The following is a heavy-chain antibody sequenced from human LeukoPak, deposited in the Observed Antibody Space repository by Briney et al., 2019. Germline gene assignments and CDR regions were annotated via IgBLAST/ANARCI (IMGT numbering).Heavy chain of an antibody. Sequence: GSLRLSCAASGFIFSSYSMNWVRRAPGKGLEWVSSISSSNSYIYYADSVKGRFTISRDNAKNSLYLQMNSLRAEDTAVYYCARGASGGSSWNFDNWGQGTLVTVSS. CDR1: GFIFSSYS. J-gene: IGHJ4*02. CDR2: ISSSNSYI. V-gene: IGHV3-21*01. CDR3: ARGASGGSSWNFDN. D-gene: IGHD6-13*01.